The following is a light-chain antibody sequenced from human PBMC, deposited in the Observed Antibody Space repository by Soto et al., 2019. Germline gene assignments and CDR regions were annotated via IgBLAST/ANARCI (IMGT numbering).Light chain of an antibody. J-gene: IGKJ4*01. V-gene: IGKV3-11*01. CDR3: EERNRWPRGT. Sequence: EVVLTQSPATLSLSPGESATLSCRASQSVSVNFAWYQQKPGQAPRPLIYSASDRAPGIPARFSGRWSGTYFTLTISSLEPEDFAVYYCEERNRWPRGTFGGGTKVDIK. CDR2: SAS. CDR1: QSVSVN.